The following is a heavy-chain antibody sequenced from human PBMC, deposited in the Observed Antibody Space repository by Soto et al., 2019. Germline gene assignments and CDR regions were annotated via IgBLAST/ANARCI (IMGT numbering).Heavy chain of an antibody. CDR2: ISAHNGNT. CDR1: GYGFTTYG. Sequence: QVHLVQSGAEVKKPGASVKVSCKGSGYGFTTYGIPWVRQAPGQGLEWMAWISAHNGNTDYAQNLQGRVTVTRDTSTRTAYMELRSLRSDDTAVYYCARGRYGDYWGQGALVTVSS. J-gene: IGHJ4*02. D-gene: IGHD1-1*01. CDR3: ARGRYGDY. V-gene: IGHV1-18*01.